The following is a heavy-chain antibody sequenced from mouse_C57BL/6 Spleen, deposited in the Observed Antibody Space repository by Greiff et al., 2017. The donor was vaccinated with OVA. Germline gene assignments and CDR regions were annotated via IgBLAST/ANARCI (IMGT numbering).Heavy chain of an antibody. CDR1: GYTFTDYY. J-gene: IGHJ4*01. CDR2: INPNNGGT. D-gene: IGHD1-2*01. CDR3: ARAHYYGVRGYAMDY. V-gene: IGHV1-26*01. Sequence: VQLQQSGPELVKPGASVKISCKASGYTFTDYYMNWVKQSHGKSLEWIGDINPNNGGTSYNQKFTGKATLTVDKSSSTAYMEHRSLTSEDSAVYYGARAHYYGVRGYAMDYWGQGTSVTVSS.